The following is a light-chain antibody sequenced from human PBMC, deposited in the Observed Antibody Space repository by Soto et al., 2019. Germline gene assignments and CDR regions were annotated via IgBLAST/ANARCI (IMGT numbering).Light chain of an antibody. CDR1: QSVSSSY. CDR3: QQYGSSGT. Sequence: EIVLTQSPGTLYLSPGERATLYCRASQSVSSSYLTWYQQKPGQAPRLLIYGASTRATGIPDRFSGSGSGTDSALTISRLEPEDFAVYYCQQYGSSGTFGQGTKVDI. J-gene: IGKJ1*01. CDR2: GAS. V-gene: IGKV3-20*01.